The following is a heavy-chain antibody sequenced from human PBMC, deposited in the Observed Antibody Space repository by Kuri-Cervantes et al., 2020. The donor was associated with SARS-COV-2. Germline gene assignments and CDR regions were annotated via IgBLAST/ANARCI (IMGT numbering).Heavy chain of an antibody. CDR3: AKDGLGYNWNAGGWFDP. D-gene: IGHD1-20*01. V-gene: IGHV3-30*18. CDR1: GFTFSSYG. J-gene: IGHJ5*02. CDR2: ISYDGSNK. Sequence: GGSLRLCCAASGFTFSSYGMHWVRQAPGKGLEWVAVISYDGSNKYYADSVKCRFTISRDNSKNTLYLQMNSLRAEDTAVYYCAKDGLGYNWNAGGWFDPWGQGTLVTVSS.